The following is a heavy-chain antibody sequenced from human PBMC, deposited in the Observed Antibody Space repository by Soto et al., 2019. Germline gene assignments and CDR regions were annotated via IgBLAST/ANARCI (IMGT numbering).Heavy chain of an antibody. CDR3: VRDFRGAVAGSEFDH. CDR2: INGNADNS. CDR1: GFTLSDHY. V-gene: IGHV3-74*01. D-gene: IGHD6-19*01. Sequence: EVQLVESGGGLVQPGGSLRLSCAGSGFTLSDHYIDWVRQAPGKGLAWVSRINGNADNSDYADSVKGRFTISRDNAMNRLYLQMDSLRADDTGVYYCVRDFRGAVAGSEFDHWGQGTLVTVSS. J-gene: IGHJ4*02.